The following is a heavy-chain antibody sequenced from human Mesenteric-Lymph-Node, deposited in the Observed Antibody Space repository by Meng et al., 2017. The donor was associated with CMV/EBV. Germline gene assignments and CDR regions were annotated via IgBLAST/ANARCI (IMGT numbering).Heavy chain of an antibody. CDR2: VYYGRTS. Sequence: VSGESISNNNWYRAGSGQAPGKGLKWIGYVYYGRTSCYNPCLKTRVTISVDTTKNQFALKLSSVTAADTAGYYCARWGCESVNWFDPWGQGTLVTVSS. CDR3: ARWGCESVNWFDP. CDR1: GESISNNNWY. J-gene: IGHJ5*02. D-gene: IGHD7-27*01. V-gene: IGHV4-31*02.